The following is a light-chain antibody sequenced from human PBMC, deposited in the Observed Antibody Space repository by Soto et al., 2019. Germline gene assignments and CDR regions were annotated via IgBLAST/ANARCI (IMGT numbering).Light chain of an antibody. V-gene: IGLV3-1*01. CDR1: KLGDKY. CDR3: QAWDSSTAV. J-gene: IGLJ7*01. Sequence: SYELTQPPSVSVSPGQTASITCSGDKLGDKYACGYQQKPGKSPVLVIYQDSKRPSGIPERFSGSNSGNTATLTISGTQAMDEADYYCQAWDSSTAVFGGGTQLTVL. CDR2: QDS.